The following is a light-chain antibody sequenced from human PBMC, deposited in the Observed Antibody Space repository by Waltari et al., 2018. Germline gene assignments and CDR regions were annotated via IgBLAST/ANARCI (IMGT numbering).Light chain of an antibody. Sequence: DIVMTQSPDSLAVSLGERATIHCKSSQSVLYSSNNKNYLAWYQQKPGQPPKLRIYWASTRESGVPDRFSGSGSGTDFTLTISSLQAEDVAVYYCQQYYNTPYTFGQGTKLEIK. CDR1: QSVLYSSNNKNY. V-gene: IGKV4-1*01. CDR3: QQYYNTPYT. CDR2: WAS. J-gene: IGKJ2*01.